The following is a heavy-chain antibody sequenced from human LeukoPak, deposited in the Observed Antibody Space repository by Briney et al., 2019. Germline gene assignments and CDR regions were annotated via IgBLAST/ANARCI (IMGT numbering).Heavy chain of an antibody. CDR3: ASGLAAKALYFDY. CDR1: GGSISSYY. D-gene: IGHD2-15*01. V-gene: IGHV4-4*09. J-gene: IGHJ4*02. Sequence: SETLSLTCTVSGGSISSYYWSWIPQPPGKGLECIGYIYTSGSTNYNPSLKSRVTISVDTSKNQFSLKLSSVTAADTAVYYCASGLAAKALYFDYWGQGTLVTVSS. CDR2: IYTSGST.